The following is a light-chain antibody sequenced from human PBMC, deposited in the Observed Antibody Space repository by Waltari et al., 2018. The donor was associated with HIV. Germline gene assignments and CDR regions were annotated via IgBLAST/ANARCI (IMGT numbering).Light chain of an antibody. V-gene: IGLV1-44*01. J-gene: IGLJ2*01. CDR1: NSNIGSNT. Sequence: QSVLTQPPSTSGTPGQRGTISCSGSNSNIGSNTVNWYQQVPGEAPKLLIYSNDQRPSGVPDRFSGSKSDTSASLAISGLQSEDETDYYCASWDDSLNGVVFGGGTKLTAL. CDR3: ASWDDSLNGVV. CDR2: SND.